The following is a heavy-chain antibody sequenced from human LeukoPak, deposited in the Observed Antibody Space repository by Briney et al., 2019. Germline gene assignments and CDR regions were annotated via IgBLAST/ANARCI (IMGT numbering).Heavy chain of an antibody. CDR3: ASGVYYDILTGYSFYGMDV. CDR1: GFTFSSSG. CDR2: IWYDGSNK. Sequence: GRSLRLSCAASGFTFSSSGIHWVRQAPGKGLEWGAVIWYDGSNKYYADSVQGRFTISRDNSKNTLYLQMNSLRAEDTAVYYCASGVYYDILTGYSFYGMDVWGQGTTVTVSS. D-gene: IGHD3-9*01. V-gene: IGHV3-33*01. J-gene: IGHJ6*02.